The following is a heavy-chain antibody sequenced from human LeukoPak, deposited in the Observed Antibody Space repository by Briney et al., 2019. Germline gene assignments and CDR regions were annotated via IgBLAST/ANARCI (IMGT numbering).Heavy chain of an antibody. CDR3: ATGDLRWYAFDI. CDR2: FDPEDGET. V-gene: IGHV1-24*01. D-gene: IGHD4-23*01. CDR1: GYTLTELS. J-gene: IGHJ3*02. Sequence: APVKVSCKVSGYTLTELSMHWVRQAPGKGLEWMGGFDPEDGETIYAQKFQGRVTMTEDTSTDTAYMELSSLRSEDTAVYYCATGDLRWYAFDIWGQGTMVTVSS.